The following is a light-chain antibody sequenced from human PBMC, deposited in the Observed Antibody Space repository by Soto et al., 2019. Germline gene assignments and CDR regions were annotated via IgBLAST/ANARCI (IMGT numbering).Light chain of an antibody. V-gene: IGLV2-23*01. Sequence: QSVLTQPASVSESPGQSITISCTGTSKDVGTYNLVTWYQQHPGKAPKLIIYEGNKRPSGVSNRFSASKSGNTASLTISGLLAEDEADYYCCSYAPSRTLLFGGGTKVTVL. CDR3: CSYAPSRTLL. J-gene: IGLJ2*01. CDR2: EGN. CDR1: SKDVGTYNL.